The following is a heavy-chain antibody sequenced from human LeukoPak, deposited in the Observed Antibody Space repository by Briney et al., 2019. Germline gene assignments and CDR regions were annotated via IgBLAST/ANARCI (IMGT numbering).Heavy chain of an antibody. J-gene: IGHJ4*02. Sequence: GGSLRPSCAASGFTFGNYGMSWVRQAPGKGLEWVSGINWNGGSTGYADSVEGRFTISRDNSKNTLYLQMNSLRAEDAAVYYCAKSSPPPLRYWGQGTLVTVSS. CDR1: GFTFGNYG. CDR2: INWNGGST. V-gene: IGHV3-20*04. CDR3: AKSSPPPLRY.